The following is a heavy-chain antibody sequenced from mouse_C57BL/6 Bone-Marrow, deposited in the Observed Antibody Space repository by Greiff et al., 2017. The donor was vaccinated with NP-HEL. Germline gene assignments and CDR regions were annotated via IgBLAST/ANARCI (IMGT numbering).Heavy chain of an antibody. CDR2: INPYNGDT. V-gene: IGHV1-20*01. CDR3: ARRGTWIYYDYDAGVDY. Sequence: EVQLQQSGPELVKPGDSVKISCKASGYSFTGYFMNWVMQSHGKSLEWIGRINPYNGDTFYNQKFKGKATLTVDKSSSTAHMELRSLTSEDSAVYYCARRGTWIYYDYDAGVDYWGQGTTLTVSS. CDR1: GYSFTGYF. D-gene: IGHD2-4*01. J-gene: IGHJ2*01.